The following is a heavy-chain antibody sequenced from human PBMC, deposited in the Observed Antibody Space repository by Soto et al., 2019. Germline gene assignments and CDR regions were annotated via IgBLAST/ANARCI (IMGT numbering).Heavy chain of an antibody. V-gene: IGHV4-39*02. CDR1: GGSISSRSYY. Sequence: TSETLSLTCTVSGGSISSRSYYWGWIRQPPGKGLEWIGSIYYSGSTYYNPSLKSRVTISVDTSKNHFSLKLTSVTAADTAIYYCAPVGIGTTTVDYWGQGTLVTVSS. CDR3: APVGIGTTTVDY. CDR2: IYYSGST. D-gene: IGHD5-12*01. J-gene: IGHJ4*02.